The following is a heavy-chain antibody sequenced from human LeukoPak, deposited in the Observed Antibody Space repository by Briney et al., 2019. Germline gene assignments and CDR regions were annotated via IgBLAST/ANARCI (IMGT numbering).Heavy chain of an antibody. V-gene: IGHV3-53*01. CDR1: GFTVRSYC. D-gene: IGHD3-10*01. CDR2: ICTGGNT. CDR3: SLLWFGELLRADSYLIDY. Sequence: GGSLRLSCAASGFTVRSYCMTWVRQAPGRGLEWVSVICTGGNTHYADSVKGRFTISRDISKNTVYLQMNSLRAEDTAVYYCSLLWFGELLRADSYLIDYWGQGIRVTVSS. J-gene: IGHJ4*02.